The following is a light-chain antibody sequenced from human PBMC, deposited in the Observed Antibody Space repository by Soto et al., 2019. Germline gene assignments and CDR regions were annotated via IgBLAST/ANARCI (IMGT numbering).Light chain of an antibody. CDR3: QQHGTSPWT. CDR2: GAS. J-gene: IGKJ1*01. V-gene: IGKV3-20*01. CDR1: QRVSNSY. Sequence: DIVLTQSPGTLTLSPGERATLSCRASQRVSNSYLAWYQQKPGQAPRLLIYGASNRATGIPDRFSGSGSGTDFTVTISRLEPEDSAMYYCQQHGTSPWTFGQGTKVEIK.